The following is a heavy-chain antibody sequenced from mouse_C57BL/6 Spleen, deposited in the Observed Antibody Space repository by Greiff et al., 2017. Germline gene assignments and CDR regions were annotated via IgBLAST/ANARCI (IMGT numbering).Heavy chain of an antibody. CDR1: GYTFTSYW. J-gene: IGHJ2*01. CDR3: ARKGALYDGYYFDY. V-gene: IGHV1-64*01. D-gene: IGHD2-3*01. Sequence: QVQLQQPGAELVKPGASVKLSCKASGYTFTSYWMHWVKQRPGQGLEWIGMIHPNSGSTNYNEKFKSKATLTVDKSSSTAYMQLSSLTSEDSAVYYCARKGALYDGYYFDYWGPGTTLTVSS. CDR2: IHPNSGST.